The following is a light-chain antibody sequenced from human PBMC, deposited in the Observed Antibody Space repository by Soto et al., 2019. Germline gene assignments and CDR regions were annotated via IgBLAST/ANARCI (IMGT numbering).Light chain of an antibody. J-gene: IGKJ2*01. CDR3: QQYYSTLYT. Sequence: DIVMAQSPDSLAVSLGERATINCKSSQSVLYSSNNKNYLAWYQQKPGQPPKLLIYWASTRESGVPDRFSGSRSGTDFTLTICSLQAEDVAVYYCQQYYSTLYTFGQGTKLEIK. CDR2: WAS. CDR1: QSVLYSSNNKNY. V-gene: IGKV4-1*01.